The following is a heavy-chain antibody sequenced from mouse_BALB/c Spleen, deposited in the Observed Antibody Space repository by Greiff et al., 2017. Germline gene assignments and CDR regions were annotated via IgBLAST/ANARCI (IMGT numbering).Heavy chain of an antibody. D-gene: IGHD2-4*01. CDR3: TRDWDDYEFAY. J-gene: IGHJ3*01. Sequence: EVHLVESGGGLVKPGGSLKLSCAASGFTFSSYTMSWVRQTPEKRLEWVATISSGGSYTYYPDSVKGRFTISRDNAKNTLYLQMSSLKSEDTAMYYCTRDWDDYEFAYWGQGTLVTVSA. CDR2: ISSGGSYT. V-gene: IGHV5-6-4*01. CDR1: GFTFSSYT.